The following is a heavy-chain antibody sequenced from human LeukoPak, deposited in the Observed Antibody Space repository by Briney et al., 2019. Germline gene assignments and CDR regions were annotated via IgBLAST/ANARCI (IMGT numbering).Heavy chain of an antibody. CDR3: ARGLGYPANSSDAFDI. CDR1: GFTFSSYS. CDR2: ISSSSSTI. D-gene: IGHD2/OR15-2a*01. Sequence: PGGSLRLSCAASGFTFSSYSMNWVRQAPGKGLERVSYISSSSSTIYYADSVKGRFTISRDNAKNSLYLQMNSLRAEDTAVYYCARGLGYPANSSDAFDIWGQGTMVTVSS. V-gene: IGHV3-48*01. J-gene: IGHJ3*02.